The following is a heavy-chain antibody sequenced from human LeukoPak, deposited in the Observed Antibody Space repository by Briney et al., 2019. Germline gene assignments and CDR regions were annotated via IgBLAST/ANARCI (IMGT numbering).Heavy chain of an antibody. CDR2: IYYSGST. D-gene: IGHD3-22*01. V-gene: IGHV4-30-4*08. CDR3: ARESLYYYDSSGHYYVLRYFDY. Sequence: PSETLSLTCTVSGGSISSGDYYWSWIRQPPGKGLEWIGYIYYSGSTYYNPSLKSRVTISVDTSKNQFSLKLSSVTAADTAVYYCARESLYYYDSSGHYYVLRYFDYWGQGTLVTVSS. CDR1: GGSISSGDYY. J-gene: IGHJ4*02.